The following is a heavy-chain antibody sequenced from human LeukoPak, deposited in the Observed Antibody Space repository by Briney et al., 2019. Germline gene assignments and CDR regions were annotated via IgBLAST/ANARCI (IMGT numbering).Heavy chain of an antibody. J-gene: IGHJ3*02. D-gene: IGHD3-16*01. V-gene: IGHV3-7*01. CDR1: GFTFRSYW. Sequence: GGSLRLSCAASGFTFRSYWMSWARQAPGKGLEWVANIMKDGSSNHYADSVRGRFTISRDNAKNSLYLQMNSLRAADTAVYYCARERGGGDAFDIWGQGTMVTVSS. CDR2: IMKDGSSN. CDR3: ARERGGGDAFDI.